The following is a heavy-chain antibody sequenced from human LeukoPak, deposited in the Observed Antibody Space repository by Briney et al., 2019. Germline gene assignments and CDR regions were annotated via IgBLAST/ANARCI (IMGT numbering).Heavy chain of an antibody. V-gene: IGHV3-21*01. Sequence: GGFLGLSCAASGFTFSSYEMNWVRQAPGKGLEWVSSFSSSSDYIKYADSVKGRFTISRDNAKNSLDLQMTSLRAEDTAVYYCARALHDSSGYYFDYWGQGTLVTVSS. CDR2: FSSSSDYI. D-gene: IGHD3-22*01. CDR1: GFTFSSYE. J-gene: IGHJ4*02. CDR3: ARALHDSSGYYFDY.